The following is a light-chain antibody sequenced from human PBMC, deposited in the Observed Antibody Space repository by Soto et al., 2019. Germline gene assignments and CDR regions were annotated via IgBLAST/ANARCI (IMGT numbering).Light chain of an antibody. CDR2: DAA. V-gene: IGKV3-11*01. CDR3: QQRSKWPPIT. Sequence: EIVLTQSPATLSLSPGERATLSCRASQSVSSYLAWYQQKPGQAPRLLIYDAANRATGIPARFSGSGSGTDFTLTISSLEPEDFAVYYCQQRSKWPPITCVQWTRLEIK. CDR1: QSVSSY. J-gene: IGKJ5*01.